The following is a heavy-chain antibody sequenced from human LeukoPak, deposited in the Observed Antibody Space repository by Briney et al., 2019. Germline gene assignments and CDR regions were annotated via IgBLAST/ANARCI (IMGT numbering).Heavy chain of an antibody. CDR1: GYSISSGYY. CDR2: IYHSGST. V-gene: IGHV4-38-2*02. D-gene: IGHD1-26*01. Sequence: SETLSLTCTVSGYSISSGYYWGWIRQPPGKGLEWIGSIYHSGSTYYNPSLKSRVTISVDTSKNQFSLKLSSVTAADTAVYYCARDGRGRIVGAKDAFDIWGQGTMVTVSS. CDR3: ARDGRGRIVGAKDAFDI. J-gene: IGHJ3*02.